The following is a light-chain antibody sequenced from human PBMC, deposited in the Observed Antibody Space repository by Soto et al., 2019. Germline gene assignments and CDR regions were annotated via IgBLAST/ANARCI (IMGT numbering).Light chain of an antibody. J-gene: IGLJ2*01. V-gene: IGLV2-14*01. CDR2: EVS. Sequence: QSALTQPASVSGSPGQSITISCTGTRSDVGGYNYVSWYQQHPGIAPKLMISEVSNRPSGISNRFSGSKSGNTASLTISGLQAEDEADYYCSSYTSSSTLVFGGRTKLTVL. CDR3: SSYTSSSTLV. CDR1: RSDVGGYNY.